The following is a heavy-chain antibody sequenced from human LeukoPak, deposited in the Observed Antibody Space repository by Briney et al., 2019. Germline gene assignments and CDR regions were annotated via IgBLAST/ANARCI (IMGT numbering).Heavy chain of an antibody. CDR1: GFTFSSSD. CDR3: ARLRSADFDI. V-gene: IGHV3-13*01. J-gene: IGHJ3*02. Sequence: PGGSLRLSCAASGFTFSSSDMHWVRQATGKGLEWVSAIGTSGDTYYPGSVTGRFTISRENAKNSLYLQMNSLRAGDTAIYYRARLRSADFDIWGQGTMVTVSS. D-gene: IGHD3-16*01. CDR2: IGTSGDT.